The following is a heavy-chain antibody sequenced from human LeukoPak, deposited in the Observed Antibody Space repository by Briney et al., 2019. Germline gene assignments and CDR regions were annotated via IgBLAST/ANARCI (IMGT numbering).Heavy chain of an antibody. D-gene: IGHD3-10*01. Sequence: GGSLRLSCAASGFTLSSYWMSWVRQAPGKGLEWVANIKEDGSEKYYVDSVEGRFTISRDNAKNSLYLHMNSLTAEDTAMYYCARDWVAGVPFDAFDVWGQGTMVSVSS. J-gene: IGHJ3*01. CDR1: GFTLSSYW. V-gene: IGHV3-7*01. CDR2: IKEDGSEK. CDR3: ARDWVAGVPFDAFDV.